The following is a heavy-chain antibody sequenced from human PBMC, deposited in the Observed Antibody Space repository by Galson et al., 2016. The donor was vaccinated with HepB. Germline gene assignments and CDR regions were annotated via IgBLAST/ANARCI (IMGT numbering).Heavy chain of an antibody. CDR2: ISASSGNT. J-gene: IGHJ4*02. CDR1: GYTFTNYV. V-gene: IGHV1-18*01. CDR3: ARVSAAAHTDY. Sequence: SVKVSCKASGYTFTNYVISWVRQAPGQGLEWMGWISASSGNTKNAQKFEARATMTTDTSTSPAYMELRSLRSDDTAVYYCARVSAAAHTDYWGQGTLVTVSS. D-gene: IGHD6-6*01.